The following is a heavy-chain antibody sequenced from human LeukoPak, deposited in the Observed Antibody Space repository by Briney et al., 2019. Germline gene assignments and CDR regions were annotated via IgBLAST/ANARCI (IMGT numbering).Heavy chain of an antibody. J-gene: IGHJ1*01. CDR1: GGSISSYY. Sequence: PSETLSLTCTVSGGSISSYYWSWIRQPPGRGLEWIGYIDYSGSTNYNPSLKSRVTISVDTSKNQFSLKVSSVTAADTAVYYCAKDGLIRGKVVLISTSEYFQHWGQGTLVTVSS. CDR3: AKDGLIRGKVVLISTSEYFQH. D-gene: IGHD2-2*01. CDR2: IDYSGST. V-gene: IGHV4-59*01.